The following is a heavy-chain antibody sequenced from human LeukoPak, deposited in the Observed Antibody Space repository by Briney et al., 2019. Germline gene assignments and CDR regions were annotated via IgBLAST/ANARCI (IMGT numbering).Heavy chain of an antibody. D-gene: IGHD3-9*01. Sequence: KTSETLSLTCTVSGGSISSGNYYWRWIRQPAGEGLEWIGRIYTSGSTNYNPSLKSRVIISIDTSKNQFSLKLTSVTAADTALYYCAREVLRHFEWSYFDPWGQGTLVTVSS. V-gene: IGHV4-61*02. J-gene: IGHJ5*02. CDR1: GGSISSGNYY. CDR2: IYTSGST. CDR3: AREVLRHFEWSYFDP.